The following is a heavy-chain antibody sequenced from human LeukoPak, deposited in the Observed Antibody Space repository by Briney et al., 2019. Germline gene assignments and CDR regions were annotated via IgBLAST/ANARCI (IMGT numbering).Heavy chain of an antibody. CDR1: GSSISSYY. CDR3: AGVPQGYGYLLVPGPLDY. V-gene: IGHV4-59*01. D-gene: IGHD5-12*01. Sequence: SETLSLTCTVSGSSISSYYWSWIRQPPGKGLEWIGYIYYSGSTNYNPSLKSRVTISVDTSKNQFSLKLSSVTAADTAVYYCAGVPQGYGYLLVPGPLDYWGQGTLVTVSS. J-gene: IGHJ4*02. CDR2: IYYSGST.